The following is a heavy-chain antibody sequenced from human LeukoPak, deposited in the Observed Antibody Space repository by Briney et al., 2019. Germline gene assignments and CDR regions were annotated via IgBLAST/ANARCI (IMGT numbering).Heavy chain of an antibody. J-gene: IGHJ4*02. Sequence: PSETLSLTCAVYGGSFSGYYWSWIRQPPGKGLEWIGEINHSGSTNYNPSLKSRVTISVDTSRNQFSLKLSSVTAADTAVYYCGRGGYYPDYWGQGTLVTVSS. CDR3: GRGGYYPDY. D-gene: IGHD3-10*01. CDR2: INHSGST. V-gene: IGHV4-34*01. CDR1: GGSFSGYY.